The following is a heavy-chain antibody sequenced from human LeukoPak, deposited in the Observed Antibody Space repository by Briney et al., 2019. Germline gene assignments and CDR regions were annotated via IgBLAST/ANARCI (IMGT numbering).Heavy chain of an antibody. CDR2: ISVSGNT. Sequence: GGSLRLPCAASGFTLSSYAMSWVRQGPGKGLEWVSAISVSGNTYHADSVKGRFTISRDNSKNTVSLQMNSLRGEDTAVYYCAKDDAWGRYKDWGQGTLVTVSS. CDR3: AKDDAWGRYKD. D-gene: IGHD3-16*01. J-gene: IGHJ1*01. CDR1: GFTLSSYA. V-gene: IGHV3-23*01.